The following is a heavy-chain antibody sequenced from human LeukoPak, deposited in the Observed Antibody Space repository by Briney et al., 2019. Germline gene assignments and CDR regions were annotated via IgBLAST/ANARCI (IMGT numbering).Heavy chain of an antibody. Sequence: KSSQTLSLTCTVSGGSISGGGYYWSWIRQPPGKGLEWIGYIYHSGSTYYNPSLKSRVTISVDRSKNQFSLKLSSVTAADTAAYYCARLPAAMDAFDIWGQGTMVTVSS. CDR2: IYHSGST. J-gene: IGHJ3*02. D-gene: IGHD2-2*01. V-gene: IGHV4-30-2*01. CDR1: GGSISGGGYY. CDR3: ARLPAAMDAFDI.